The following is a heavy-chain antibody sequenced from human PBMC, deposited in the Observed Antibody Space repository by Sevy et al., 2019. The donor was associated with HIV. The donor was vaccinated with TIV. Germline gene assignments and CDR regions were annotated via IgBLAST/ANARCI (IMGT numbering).Heavy chain of an antibody. CDR1: GFTFSSYG. J-gene: IGHJ4*02. Sequence: GGSLRLSCAASGFTFSSYGMHWVRQAPGKGLEWVAVISYDGSNKYYADSVKGRFTISRDNSKNTLYLQMNSLGAEDTAVYYCAKGRVLLWFGELVSDFDYWGQGTLVTVSS. CDR3: AKGRVLLWFGELVSDFDY. CDR2: ISYDGSNK. V-gene: IGHV3-30*18. D-gene: IGHD3-10*01.